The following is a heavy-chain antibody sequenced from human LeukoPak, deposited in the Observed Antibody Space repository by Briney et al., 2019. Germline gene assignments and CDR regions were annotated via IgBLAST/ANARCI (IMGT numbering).Heavy chain of an antibody. CDR1: GYTFTSYG. D-gene: IGHD6-13*01. J-gene: IGHJ6*03. Sequence: ASVKVSCKASGYTFTSYGISWVRQAPGQGLEWMGWISAYNGNTNYAQKLQGRVTMTTDTSTSTAYMELRSLRSDDTAVYYCARGTIAAASLYYYYMDVWGKGTTVTVSS. CDR3: ARGTIAAASLYYYYMDV. V-gene: IGHV1-18*01. CDR2: ISAYNGNT.